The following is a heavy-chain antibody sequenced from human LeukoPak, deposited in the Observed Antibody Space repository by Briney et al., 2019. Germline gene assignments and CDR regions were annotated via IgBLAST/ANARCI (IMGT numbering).Heavy chain of an antibody. CDR3: ARETGTTGTPYYFDY. V-gene: IGHV3-7*01. D-gene: IGHD1-7*01. CDR1: GFIFSTSW. Sequence: GGSLRLSCTASGFIFSTSWMTWVRQAPGKGLEWVANINLDGSEKYYVDSVKGRFTISRDNAENSLYLQMNSLRGEDTAVYYCARETGTTGTPYYFDYWGQGALVTVSS. CDR2: INLDGSEK. J-gene: IGHJ4*02.